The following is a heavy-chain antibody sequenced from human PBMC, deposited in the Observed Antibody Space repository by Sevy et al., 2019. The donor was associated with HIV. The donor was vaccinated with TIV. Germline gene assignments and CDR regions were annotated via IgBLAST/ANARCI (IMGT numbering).Heavy chain of an antibody. J-gene: IGHJ6*02. Sequence: GGSLRLSCAASGFTFSSYGMHWVRQAPGKGLEWLAVIWYDGSNKYYADSVKGRFTSSRDNSRNTLYLQSNSLRAGDTAVYYCARGCISTNCYNYYYYFMDFFVQETTFTVSS. CDR3: ARGCISTNCYNYYYYFMDF. CDR1: GFTFSSYG. V-gene: IGHV3-33*01. CDR2: IWYDGSNK. D-gene: IGHD2-2*02.